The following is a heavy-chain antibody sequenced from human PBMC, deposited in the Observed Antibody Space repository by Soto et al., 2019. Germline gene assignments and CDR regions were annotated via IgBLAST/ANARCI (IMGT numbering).Heavy chain of an antibody. CDR1: GYIFTEYG. J-gene: IGHJ3*01. CDR3: SRVTLGA. Sequence: QVQLVQSGPEVKKPGASVKVSCKASGYIFTEYGLSWVRQAPGQGLEWLGWVSTDNGETNYAQRLRGRVSMTTDTSTSTAYMELRSLRSVDTATYYCSRVTLGAWGQGTMVTVSS. CDR2: VSTDNGET. V-gene: IGHV1-18*01.